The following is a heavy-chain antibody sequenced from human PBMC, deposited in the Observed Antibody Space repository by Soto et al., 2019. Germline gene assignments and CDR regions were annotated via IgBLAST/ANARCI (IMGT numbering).Heavy chain of an antibody. V-gene: IGHV1-69*02. J-gene: IGHJ4*02. D-gene: IGHD1-26*01. CDR2: IIPILGIA. Sequence: QVQLVQSGAEVKKPGSSVKVSCKASGGTFSSFTISWVRQAPGQGLEWMGRIIPILGIANYAQKFQGRVTITADKSTSTAYMELSSLRSEDTAVYYCARSELDGGSSRGYWGQGTLVTVSS. CDR3: ARSELDGGSSRGY. CDR1: GGTFSSFT.